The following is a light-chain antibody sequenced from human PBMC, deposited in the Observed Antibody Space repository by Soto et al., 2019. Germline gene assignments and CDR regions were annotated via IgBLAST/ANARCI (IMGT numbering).Light chain of an antibody. CDR2: EAS. J-gene: IGKJ1*01. CDR3: QQYATSPQT. V-gene: IGKV3-20*01. CDR1: QSITGRY. Sequence: LAPGEGATLSCTASQSITGRYLAWYQQRPGQAPRLLIYEASSRATGIPDRFSGSGSGTDFTLTISRLEPEDFAVYYCQQYATSPQTFGQGTKVDIK.